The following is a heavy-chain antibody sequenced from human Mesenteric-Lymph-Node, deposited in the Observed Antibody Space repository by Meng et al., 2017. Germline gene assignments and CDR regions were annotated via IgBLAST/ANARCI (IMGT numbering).Heavy chain of an antibody. Sequence: SETLSLTCAVPGYSISNGYYWGWSRQPPGKGLEWIGSIYHSGSTYYNPSLKSRVTISVDTSTNQFSLKLSSVTAADTPVYYCAGRGLRYFDWLSNYFAHWGQGTQVNVAS. CDR3: AGRGLRYFDWLSNYFAH. CDR1: GYSISNGYY. CDR2: IYHSGST. V-gene: IGHV4-38-2*01. D-gene: IGHD3-9*01. J-gene: IGHJ4*03.